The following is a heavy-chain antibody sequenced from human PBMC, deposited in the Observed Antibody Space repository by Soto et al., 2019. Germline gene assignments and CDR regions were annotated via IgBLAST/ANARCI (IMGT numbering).Heavy chain of an antibody. CDR3: AIGYCSSTSCSRYYYYYYGMDV. CDR1: GGTFSSYA. D-gene: IGHD2-2*01. Sequence: GASVKVSCKASGGTFSSYAISWVRQAPGQGLEWMGGIIPIFGTANYAQKFQGRVTITADESTSTAYMELSSLRSEDTDVYYCAIGYCSSTSCSRYYYYYYGMDVWGQGTTVTVSS. V-gene: IGHV1-69*13. CDR2: IIPIFGTA. J-gene: IGHJ6*02.